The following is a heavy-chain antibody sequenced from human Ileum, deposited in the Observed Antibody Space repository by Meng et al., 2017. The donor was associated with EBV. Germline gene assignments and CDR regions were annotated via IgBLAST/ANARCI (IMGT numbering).Heavy chain of an antibody. CDR2: INPGIGST. J-gene: IGHJ4*02. D-gene: IGHD2-15*01. CDR1: GYKFDDYT. CDR3: AREEGGRFDS. Sequence: QVHAVQSGADMKKPGASVEISCKASGYKFDDYTIQWLRQAPGQRLEWLGWINPGIGSTYDSKTIRGRLTITMDTSASTVYMRLTSLTSEDTAVYYCAREEGGRFDSWGQGTLVTVSS. V-gene: IGHV1-3*01.